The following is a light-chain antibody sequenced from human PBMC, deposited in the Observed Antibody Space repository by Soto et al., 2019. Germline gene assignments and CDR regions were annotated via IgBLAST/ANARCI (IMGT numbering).Light chain of an antibody. CDR2: YTD. J-gene: IGLJ3*02. CDR3: AAWDDSLIEV. Sequence: QSVLTQPPSASGTPGQRVTISCSGSSSNIGSNSVNWYQQFPGTAPKLLIYYTDRRPSGVPDRFSGSKSGTSASLAISGLLSEDEATYYCAAWDDSLIEVLGGGTKLTVL. CDR1: SSNIGSNS. V-gene: IGLV1-44*01.